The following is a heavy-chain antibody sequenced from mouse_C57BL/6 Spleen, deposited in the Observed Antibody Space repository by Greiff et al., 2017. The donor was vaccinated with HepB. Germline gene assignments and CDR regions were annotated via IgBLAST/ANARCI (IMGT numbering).Heavy chain of an antibody. J-gene: IGHJ2*01. D-gene: IGHD2-1*01. CDR2: IDPEDGET. Sequence: VQLQQSGAELVKPGASVKLSCTASGFNIKDYYMHWVKQRTEQGLEWIGRIDPEDGETKYDPKFQGKATLTADTSSNTAYLQLSSLTSEDTAVYYCALGGVTNFDYWGQGTTLTVSS. CDR1: GFNIKDYY. CDR3: ALGGVTNFDY. V-gene: IGHV14-2*01.